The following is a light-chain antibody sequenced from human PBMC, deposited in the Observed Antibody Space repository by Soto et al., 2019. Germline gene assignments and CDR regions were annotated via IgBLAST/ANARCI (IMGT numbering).Light chain of an antibody. J-gene: IGKJ2*02. V-gene: IGKV3-11*01. Sequence: EIVLTQSPGTLYLSPGERATLSCRASQSVSRDLAWYQQKPGQAPRLLIYDAPNRATGTPAKFSGRGSGTDFTLTISSLEPEDFAVYYCQQRHNSCTFGQGTKVDIK. CDR2: DAP. CDR1: QSVSRD. CDR3: QQRHNSCT.